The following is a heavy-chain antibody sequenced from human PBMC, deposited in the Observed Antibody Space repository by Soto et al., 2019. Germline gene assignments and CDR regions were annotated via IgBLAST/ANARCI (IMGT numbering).Heavy chain of an antibody. CDR1: GFTFSNYG. J-gene: IGHJ6*02. D-gene: IGHD3-3*01. CDR3: AKDRAYDFWSAYPSFDYSYYGMDV. V-gene: IGHV3-30*18. CDR2: ISYDGSNK. Sequence: PRLSCAAFGFTFSNYGMHWVRQAPGKGLEWVAVISYDGSNKFYVDSVKGRFSISRDNSKSTMYLQMNSLRADDTAMYYCAKDRAYDFWSAYPSFDYSYYGMDVWGQGTTVTVSS.